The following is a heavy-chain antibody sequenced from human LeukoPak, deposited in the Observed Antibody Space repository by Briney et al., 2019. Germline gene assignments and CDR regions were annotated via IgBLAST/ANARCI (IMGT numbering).Heavy chain of an antibody. D-gene: IGHD3-9*01. Sequence: GASVKVSCKASVHTFTSYYMHWVRQAPGQRLEWMGWINAGNGNTKYSQKFQGRVTITRDTSASTAYMELSSLRSEDTAVYYCAKGRYDIIDYWGQGTLATVSS. CDR2: INAGNGNT. CDR1: VHTFTSYY. CDR3: AKGRYDIIDY. J-gene: IGHJ4*02. V-gene: IGHV1-3*01.